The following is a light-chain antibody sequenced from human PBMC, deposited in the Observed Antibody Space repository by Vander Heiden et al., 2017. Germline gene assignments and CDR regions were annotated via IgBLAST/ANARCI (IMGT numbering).Light chain of an antibody. V-gene: IGKV3-15*01. CDR1: QSVSVN. Sequence: EIVMTQSPATLSVSPGERATLSCRASQSVSVNLAWYQQPPGEAPRLLNYGASTRATGIPAMCSSSGSGTEFILTISSLQSEDVALYYCQKDNNRYTFGQGTKLEIK. CDR2: GAS. J-gene: IGKJ2*01. CDR3: QKDNNRYT.